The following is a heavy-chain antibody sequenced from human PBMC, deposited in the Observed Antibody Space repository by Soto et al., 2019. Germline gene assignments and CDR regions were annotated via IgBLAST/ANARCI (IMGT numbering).Heavy chain of an antibody. CDR1: GYTFTGDY. D-gene: IGHD3-22*01. V-gene: IGHV1-2*04. CDR2: INPNSGGT. CDR3: ARGRGTYYYDSSGYYNGDYYFDY. Sequence: QVQLVQSGAEVKKPGASVKVSCKASGYTFTGDYMHWVRQAPGQGLEWMGWINPNSGGTNYAQKFQGWVTMTRDTSISTAYMELSRLRSDDTAVYYCARGRGTYYYDSSGYYNGDYYFDYWGQGTLVTVSS. J-gene: IGHJ4*02.